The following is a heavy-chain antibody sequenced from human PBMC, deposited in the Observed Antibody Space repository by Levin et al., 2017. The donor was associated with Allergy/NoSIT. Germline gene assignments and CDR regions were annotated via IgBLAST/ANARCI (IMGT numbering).Heavy chain of an antibody. V-gene: IGHV4-4*02. CDR3: ARGVVVIPSDTYYFDY. D-gene: IGHD2-15*01. CDR2: IYHSGST. Sequence: PSETLSLTCAVSGGSISSSNWWSWVRQPPGKGLEWIGEIYHSGSTNYNPSLKSRVTISVDKSKNQFSLKLSSVTAADTAVYYCARGVVVIPSDTYYFDYWGQGTLVTVSS. CDR1: GGSISSSNW. J-gene: IGHJ4*02.